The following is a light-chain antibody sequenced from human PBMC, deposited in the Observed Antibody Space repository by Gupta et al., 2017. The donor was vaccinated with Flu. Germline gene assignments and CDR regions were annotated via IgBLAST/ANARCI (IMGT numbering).Light chain of an antibody. J-gene: IGLJ3*02. V-gene: IGLV1-47*01. CDR2: RND. Sequence: QSVLTQPPSVSGTPGQTVTISCSGGTSNVGIKFVYWYHQLPGMAPKLLIYRNDQRPSEVPDRFSASNSGTSASLAISGLRSEDEADYFCAAWDYSMTALFGGGTKLNVL. CDR3: AAWDYSMTAL. CDR1: TSNVGIKF.